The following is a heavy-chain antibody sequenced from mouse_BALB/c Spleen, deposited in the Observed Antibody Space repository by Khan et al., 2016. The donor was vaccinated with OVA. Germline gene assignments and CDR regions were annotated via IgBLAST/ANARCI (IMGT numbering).Heavy chain of an antibody. Sequence: EVQLQQSGPEVVKPGATLKISCTTSGNTFTEYTLHWVKQSHGKSLEWIGVINPKNGVTSYNQKFKGKATLTVDKSSSTAYMEFRSLTSEDSAVYYCARDAGRYWGQGTSVTVSS. CDR1: GNTFTEYT. D-gene: IGHD3-3*01. CDR3: ARDAGRY. J-gene: IGHJ4*01. V-gene: IGHV1-18*01. CDR2: INPKNGVT.